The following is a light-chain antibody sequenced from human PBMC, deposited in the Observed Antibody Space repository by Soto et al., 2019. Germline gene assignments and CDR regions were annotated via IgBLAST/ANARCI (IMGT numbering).Light chain of an antibody. CDR1: QSISSN. Sequence: EIVLAHSPGTLSWSPGERATLSCRASQSISSNYLAWYQQKPGQAPRLLIYGASTRATGIPARFSGSGSGTEFTLTISSLQSEDFAVYYCQQYNNWPPKFGQGTKVDIK. V-gene: IGKV3-15*01. CDR3: QQYNNWPPK. J-gene: IGKJ1*01. CDR2: GAS.